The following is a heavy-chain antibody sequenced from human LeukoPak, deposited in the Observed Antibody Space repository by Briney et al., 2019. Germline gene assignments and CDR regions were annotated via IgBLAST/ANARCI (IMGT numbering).Heavy chain of an antibody. CDR2: IRGSGGST. CDR1: GFTFSSHA. D-gene: IGHD6-6*01. CDR3: AKDLVSGIVDY. J-gene: IGHJ4*02. V-gene: IGHV3-23*01. Sequence: GGSPRLSCAASGFTFSSHAMGWVRQAPGKGLEWVSAIRGSGGSTYYADSVKGRFTISRDSSENTLYLQMNSLRAEDTAVYYCAKDLVSGIVDYWGQGTLVTVSS.